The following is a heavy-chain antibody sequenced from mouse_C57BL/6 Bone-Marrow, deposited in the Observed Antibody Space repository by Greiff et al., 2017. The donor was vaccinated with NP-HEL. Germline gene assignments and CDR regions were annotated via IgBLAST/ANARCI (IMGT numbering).Heavy chain of an antibody. CDR3: ANYYGSSWFAY. CDR2: IYPRSGNT. Sequence: VQLQESGAELARPGASVKLSCKASGYTFTSYGISWVKQRTGQGLEWIGEIYPRSGNTYYNEKFKGKATLTADKSSSTAYMELRSLTSEDSAVYFCANYYGSSWFAYWGQGTLVTVSA. J-gene: IGHJ3*01. V-gene: IGHV1-81*01. D-gene: IGHD1-1*01. CDR1: GYTFTSYG.